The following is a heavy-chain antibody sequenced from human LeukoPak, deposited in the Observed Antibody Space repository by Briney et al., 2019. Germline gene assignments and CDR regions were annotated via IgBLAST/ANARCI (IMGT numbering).Heavy chain of an antibody. CDR1: GGSFSGYY. CDR3: ARIRTVTTGHKSYDAFDI. V-gene: IGHV4-59*08. D-gene: IGHD4-17*01. CDR2: IYYSGST. J-gene: IGHJ3*02. Sequence: PSETLSLTCAVYGGSFSGYYWSWIRQPPGKGLEWIGYIYYSGSTNYNPSLKSRVTISVDTSKNQFSLKLSSVTAADTTVYYCARIRTVTTGHKSYDAFDIWGQGTMVTVSS.